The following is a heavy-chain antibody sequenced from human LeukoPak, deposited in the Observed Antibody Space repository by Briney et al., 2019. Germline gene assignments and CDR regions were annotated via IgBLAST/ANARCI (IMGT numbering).Heavy chain of an antibody. CDR2: ISSSSSTI. J-gene: IGHJ3*02. CDR1: GFTFSSYS. D-gene: IGHD3-22*01. Sequence: GGSLRLSCAASGFTFSSYSMNWVRQAPGKGLEWVSYISSSSSTIYYADSVKGRFTISRDNAKNSLYLQMNSLRAEDTAVYYCARDFQTSGYDAFDIWGQGTMVTVSS. V-gene: IGHV3-48*01. CDR3: ARDFQTSGYDAFDI.